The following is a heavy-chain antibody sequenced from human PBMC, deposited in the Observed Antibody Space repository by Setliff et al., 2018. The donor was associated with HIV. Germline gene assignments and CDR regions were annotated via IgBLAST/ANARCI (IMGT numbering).Heavy chain of an antibody. CDR1: GGSITSGNYF. CDR2: IYTDGST. CDR3: AREAPGSRNRWPYYFDF. V-gene: IGHV4-61*09. Sequence: SETLSLTCTVSGGSITSGNYFWTWIRQPAGKGLEWIGHIYTDGSTNYNPSFRSRVTISVDSSKNQFSLKLSSVTAADTAVYYCAREAPGSRNRWPYYFDFWGQGMLVTVSS. J-gene: IGHJ4*02. D-gene: IGHD2-15*01.